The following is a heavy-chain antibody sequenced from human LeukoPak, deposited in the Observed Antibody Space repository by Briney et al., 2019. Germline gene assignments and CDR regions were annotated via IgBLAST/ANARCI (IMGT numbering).Heavy chain of an antibody. D-gene: IGHD3-22*01. CDR2: INSDGSST. V-gene: IGHV3-74*01. CDR3: ARVWYYYDSSGYYYFDY. CDR1: GFTFSSYW. J-gene: IGHJ4*02. Sequence: GGSLRLSCAASGFTFSSYWMHWVRQAPGKGLVWVSRINSDGSSTSYADSVKGRFTISRDNAKNTLSLQMNSLRAEDTAVYYCARVWYYYDSSGYYYFDYWGQGTLVTVSS.